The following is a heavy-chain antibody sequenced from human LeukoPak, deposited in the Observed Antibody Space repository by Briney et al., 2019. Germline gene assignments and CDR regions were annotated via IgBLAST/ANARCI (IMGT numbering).Heavy chain of an antibody. J-gene: IGHJ2*01. D-gene: IGHD3-22*01. CDR1: GFTFSRYS. Sequence: GGSLRLSCAASGFTFSRYSMNWVRQAPGKGLEWVSSISIGNTYIYYADSVKGRFTISRDNAKNSLYLQMNSLRAEDTAVYYCAGSDTIGYLPREWDYWYFDRWGRGTLVTVSS. CDR3: AGSDTIGYLPREWDYWYFDR. V-gene: IGHV3-21*03. CDR2: ISIGNTYI.